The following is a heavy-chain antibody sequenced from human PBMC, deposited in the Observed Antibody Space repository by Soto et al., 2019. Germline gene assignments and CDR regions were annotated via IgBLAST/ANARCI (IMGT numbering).Heavy chain of an antibody. CDR3: AREGYCSSTSCYSFDY. V-gene: IGHV3-23*01. CDR1: GFTFSSYW. CDR2: ISGSGGST. Sequence: GGSLRLSCAASGFTFSSYWMTWVRQAPGKGLEWVSTISGSGGSTYYADSVKGRFTISRDNSKNTLYLQMGSLRAEDMAVYYCAREGYCSSTSCYSFDYWGQGTLVTVSS. D-gene: IGHD2-2*01. J-gene: IGHJ4*02.